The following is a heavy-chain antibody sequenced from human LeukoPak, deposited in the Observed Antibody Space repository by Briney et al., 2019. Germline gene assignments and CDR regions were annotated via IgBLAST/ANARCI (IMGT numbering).Heavy chain of an antibody. CDR3: ARETYSSSWYVSDY. D-gene: IGHD6-13*01. CDR2: INHSGST. J-gene: IGHJ4*02. Sequence: SETLSLTCAVYGGSFSGYYWSWIRQPPGKGLEWIGEINHSGSTNYNPSLKSRVTISVDTSKNQFSLKLSSVTAADTAVYYCARETYSSSWYVSDYWGQGTLVTVSS. V-gene: IGHV4-34*01. CDR1: GGSFSGYY.